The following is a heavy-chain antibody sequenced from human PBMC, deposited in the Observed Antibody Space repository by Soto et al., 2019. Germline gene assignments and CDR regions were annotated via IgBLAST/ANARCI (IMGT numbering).Heavy chain of an antibody. CDR3: ARIKTPGIAAAGSHGMDV. D-gene: IGHD6-13*01. J-gene: IGHJ6*02. CDR1: GYTFTGYY. Sequence: ASVKVSCKASGYTFTGYYMHCARQAPGQGLEWMGWINPNRGGTNYAQKFQGRVTMTRDTSISTAYMELSRLRSDDTAVYYCARIKTPGIAAAGSHGMDVWGQGTPVTVSS. CDR2: INPNRGGT. V-gene: IGHV1-2*02.